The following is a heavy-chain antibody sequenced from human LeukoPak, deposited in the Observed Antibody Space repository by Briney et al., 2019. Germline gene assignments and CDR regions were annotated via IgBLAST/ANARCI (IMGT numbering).Heavy chain of an antibody. CDR2: IYWDDDK. D-gene: IGHD5-24*01. CDR1: GFSLSTSGVG. Sequence: SGPTLVKPTQTLTLTCTFSGFSLSTSGVGVGWIRQPPGKALEWLALIYWDDDKRYSPSLKSRLTITKDTSKNQVVLTMTYLDPVDTATFFCAHSISGGNNGLFAEGGQGSLVTISS. V-gene: IGHV2-5*02. J-gene: IGHJ4*02. CDR3: AHSISGGNNGLFAE.